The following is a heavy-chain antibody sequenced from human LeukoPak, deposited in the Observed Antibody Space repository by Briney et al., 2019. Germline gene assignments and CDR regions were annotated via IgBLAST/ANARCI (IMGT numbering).Heavy chain of an antibody. CDR3: AHHQWLGTNYYMDV. CDR2: IYYSGST. Sequence: PSETLSLTCTVSGGSISSYYWSWLRQPPGKGLEWIGYIYYSGSTNYNPSLKSRVTISVDTSKNQFSLKLSSVTAADTAVYYCAHHQWLGTNYYMDVWGKGTTVTVSS. CDR1: GGSISSYY. V-gene: IGHV4-59*01. D-gene: IGHD6-19*01. J-gene: IGHJ6*03.